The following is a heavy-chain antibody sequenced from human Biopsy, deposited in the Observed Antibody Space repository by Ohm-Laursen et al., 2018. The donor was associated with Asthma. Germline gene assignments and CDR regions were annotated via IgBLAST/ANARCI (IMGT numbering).Heavy chain of an antibody. CDR1: GYTFNSAG. V-gene: IGHV1-18*01. CDR3: ARAVDYSHYYGIDV. CDR2: ISVYNGNT. J-gene: IGHJ6*02. D-gene: IGHD3-10*01. Sequence: SVKVSCKTSGYTFNSAGITWVRHAPGQGLEWMGWISVYNGNTRVAQKLQDRVTMITDTSTSTAYMELRSLRSDDTAVYFCARAVDYSHYYGIDVWGQGTTVTVS.